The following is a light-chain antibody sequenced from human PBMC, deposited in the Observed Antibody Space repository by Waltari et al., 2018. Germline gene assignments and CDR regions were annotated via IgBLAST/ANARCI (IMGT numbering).Light chain of an antibody. Sequence: SSELTQDPAVSVAMGQTVRITCKGDRLRTYYASWYQQRPGQAPILVMYDKNNRPSGVPDRFSGSSSDNTASLTITGAQAEDEASYYCHSRDASGVGGSFGGGTKLTVL. J-gene: IGLJ2*01. CDR3: HSRDASGVGGS. CDR1: RLRTYY. CDR2: DKN. V-gene: IGLV3-19*01.